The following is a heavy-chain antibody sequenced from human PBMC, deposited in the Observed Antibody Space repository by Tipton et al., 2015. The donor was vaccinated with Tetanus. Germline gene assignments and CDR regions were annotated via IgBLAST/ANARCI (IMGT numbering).Heavy chain of an antibody. CDR3: ARANYDFPKKGPFDS. Sequence: TLSLTCTVSGDSVSTGNFYWSWIRQPPGKGLEWLAYVSYSGRTNSNYSLKSRITVSLDASKNQFSLRLTSVTAADTAVYFCARANYDFPKKGPFDSWGQGTLVIVSS. D-gene: IGHD3-3*01. CDR1: GDSVSTGNFY. V-gene: IGHV4-61*01. CDR2: VSYSGRT. J-gene: IGHJ4*02.